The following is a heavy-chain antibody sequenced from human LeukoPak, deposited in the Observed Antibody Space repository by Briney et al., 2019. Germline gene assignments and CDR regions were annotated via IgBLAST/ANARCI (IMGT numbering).Heavy chain of an antibody. CDR1: GGSISSNTYY. CDR2: IYYSGST. J-gene: IGHJ4*02. D-gene: IGHD3-10*01. V-gene: IGHV4-39*01. CDR3: ARHVGYGSGSYYPYYFDY. Sequence: SETLSLTCTVSGGSISSNTYYWGWIRQPPGKGLEWIGSIYYSGSTYYNPSLKSRVTISVDTSKNQFSLKLSSVTAADTAVYYCARHVGYGSGSYYPYYFDYWGQGTLVTVSS.